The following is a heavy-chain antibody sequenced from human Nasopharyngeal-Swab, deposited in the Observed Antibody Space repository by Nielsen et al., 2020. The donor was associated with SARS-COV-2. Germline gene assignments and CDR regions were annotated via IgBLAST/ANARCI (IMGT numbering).Heavy chain of an antibody. CDR1: GFTFSTYW. CDR2: INTDGSTT. CDR3: ASDLSGRDDF. V-gene: IGHV3-74*01. J-gene: IGHJ4*02. D-gene: IGHD6-19*01. Sequence: GGSLRLSCGASGFTFSTYWMHWVRQGPGKGLVWVSRINTDGSTTSYAPSVKGRFIISRDNAKNTLYLQMNSLRAEDTAVYYCASDLSGRDDFWGQGTLVTVAS.